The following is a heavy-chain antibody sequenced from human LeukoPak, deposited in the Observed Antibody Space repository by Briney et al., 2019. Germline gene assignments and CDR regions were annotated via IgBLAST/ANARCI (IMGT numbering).Heavy chain of an antibody. V-gene: IGHV4-59*01. D-gene: IGHD1-26*01. CDR1: GGSISSYY. Sequence: PSETLSLTCTVSGGSISSYYWSWIRQPPGKGLEWIGYIYYSGSTNYNPSLKSRVTISVDTSKNQFSLKLSSVTAADTAVYYCARDLQDSGSYFDYWGQGTLVTVSS. CDR3: ARDLQDSGSYFDY. CDR2: IYYSGST. J-gene: IGHJ4*02.